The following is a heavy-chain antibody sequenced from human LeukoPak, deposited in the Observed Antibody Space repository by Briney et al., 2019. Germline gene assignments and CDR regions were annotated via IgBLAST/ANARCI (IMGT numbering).Heavy chain of an antibody. CDR1: GGSFSGYY. CDR3: PSDHGQWLRLRY. CDR2: INHSDST. D-gene: IGHD5-12*01. Sequence: TSEPLSLTCAVYGGSFSGYYWSWIRQPPGKGLEWRGEINHSDSTNYNPSLKSRVTISVDTSKNQFSLKLSSVTAADTAVYYCPSDHGQWLRLRYWGQGTLVTVSS. J-gene: IGHJ4*02. V-gene: IGHV4-34*01.